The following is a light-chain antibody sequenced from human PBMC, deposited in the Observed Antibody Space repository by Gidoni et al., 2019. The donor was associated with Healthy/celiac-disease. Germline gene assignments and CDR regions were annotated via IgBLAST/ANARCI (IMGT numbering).Light chain of an antibody. Sequence: AIRMTQSPFSLSASVGDSVTITCWASQGISSYLAWYQQKPAKAPKLFIYSASSLQSGVPSRFSGSGSGTDYTLTISCLQPEDFATYSCQQYYRTPWTFGQGTKVEIK. CDR2: SAS. V-gene: IGKV1D-43*01. J-gene: IGKJ1*01. CDR3: QQYYRTPWT. CDR1: QGISSY.